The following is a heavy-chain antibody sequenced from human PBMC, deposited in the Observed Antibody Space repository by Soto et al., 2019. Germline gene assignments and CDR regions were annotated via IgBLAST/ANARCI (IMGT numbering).Heavy chain of an antibody. CDR3: AKEGSCRGGAFDI. CDR1: GFTFSSYA. Sequence: EVQLLESGGGLVQPGGSLRLSCAASGFTFSSYAMSWVRQAPGKGLEWVSAISGRGGNTYYADSVKGRFTISRDNSKNTLYLQMNSLRAEDTAVYYSAKEGSCRGGAFDIWGQGTMVTVSS. V-gene: IGHV3-23*01. D-gene: IGHD2-2*01. CDR2: ISGRGGNT. J-gene: IGHJ3*02.